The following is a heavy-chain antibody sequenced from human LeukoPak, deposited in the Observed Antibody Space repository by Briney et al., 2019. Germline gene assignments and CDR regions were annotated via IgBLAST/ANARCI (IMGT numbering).Heavy chain of an antibody. D-gene: IGHD3-16*02. V-gene: IGHV4-4*07. Sequence: PSETLSLTCTVPGASIGNNYWSWIREPAGKGLECMGRIYNSATTNYNPSFKGRVTMSLDTSKNQFSLRLTSVTAADTAVYYCARYRFGWFDPWGQGMWVTVSS. CDR2: IYNSATT. CDR1: GASIGNNY. J-gene: IGHJ5*02. CDR3: ARYRFGWFDP.